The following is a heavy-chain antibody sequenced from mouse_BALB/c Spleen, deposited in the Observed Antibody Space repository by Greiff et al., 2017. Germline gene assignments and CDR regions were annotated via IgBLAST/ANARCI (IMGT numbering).Heavy chain of an antibody. J-gene: IGHJ4*01. CDR3: ARYDYHYAMDY. CDR1: GFTFSSYA. V-gene: IGHV5-9-4*01. D-gene: IGHD2-4*01. Sequence: DVHLVESGGGLVKPGGSLKLSCAASGFTFSSYAMSWVRQSPEKRLEWVAEISSGGSYTYYPDTVTGRFTISRDNAKNTLYLEMSSLRSEDTAMYYCARYDYHYAMDYWGQGTSVTVSS. CDR2: ISSGGSYT.